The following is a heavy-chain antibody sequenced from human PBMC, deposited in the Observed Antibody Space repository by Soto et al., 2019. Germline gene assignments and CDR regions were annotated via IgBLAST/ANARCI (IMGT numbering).Heavy chain of an antibody. CDR3: ARGGYDFWSGYPLYGMDV. CDR1: GGSFSVYY. D-gene: IGHD3-3*01. J-gene: IGHJ6*02. V-gene: IGHV4-34*01. CDR2: INHSGST. Sequence: SETLSLTCAVYGGSFSVYYWSWIRHPPGKGLEWIGEINHSGSTDYNPSLKSRVTISVDTSKNQFSLKLSSVTAADTAVYYCARGGYDFWSGYPLYGMDVWGQGTTVTVSS.